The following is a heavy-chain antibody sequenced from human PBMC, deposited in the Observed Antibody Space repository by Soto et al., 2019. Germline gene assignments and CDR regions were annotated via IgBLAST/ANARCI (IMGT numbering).Heavy chain of an antibody. V-gene: IGHV3-30-3*01. CDR1: GFNFGSYA. CDR2: ISFDGSNK. D-gene: IGHD5-18*01. CDR3: ARDMGYSYRTGYGLDV. J-gene: IGHJ6*02. Sequence: SCEASGFNFGSYAMHWVRQTPGKGLEWVAVISFDGSNKFYAESVKGRITISRDNSKNTLFLQMNSLRPEDTAVYYCARDMGYSYRTGYGLDVWGQGTTVTVSS.